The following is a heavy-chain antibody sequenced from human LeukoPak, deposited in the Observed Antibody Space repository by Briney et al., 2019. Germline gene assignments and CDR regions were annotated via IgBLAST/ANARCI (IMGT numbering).Heavy chain of an antibody. CDR1: GFTFSSYS. Sequence: GSLRLSCAASGFTFSSYSMNWVRQAPGKGLGWVSSISSSSSYIYYADSVKGRFTISRDNAKNSLYLQMNSLRAEDTAMYYCARGWNSDYFDYWGQGTLVTVSS. J-gene: IGHJ4*02. D-gene: IGHD1-7*01. V-gene: IGHV3-21*01. CDR2: ISSSSSYI. CDR3: ARGWNSDYFDY.